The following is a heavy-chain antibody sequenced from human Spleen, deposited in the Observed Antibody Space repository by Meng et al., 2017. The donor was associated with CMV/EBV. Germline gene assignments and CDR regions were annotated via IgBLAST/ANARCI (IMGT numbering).Heavy chain of an antibody. CDR2: ISSSSSYI. D-gene: IGHD3-22*01. CDR1: GFTFNRYS. CDR3: AREPDYYDSSGYYPLGDY. Sequence: GGSLRLSCAASGFTFNRYSMNWVRQAPGKGLEWVSSISSSSSYIYYADSVKGRFTISRDNAKNSLYLQMNSLRAEDTAVYYCAREPDYYDSSGYYPLGDYWGQGTLVTVSS. V-gene: IGHV3-21*01. J-gene: IGHJ4*02.